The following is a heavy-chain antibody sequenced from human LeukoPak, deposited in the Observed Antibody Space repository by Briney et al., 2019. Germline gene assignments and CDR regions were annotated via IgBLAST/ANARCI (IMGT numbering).Heavy chain of an antibody. D-gene: IGHD3-16*02. Sequence: GGSLRLSCAASGFIFSSYAMSWVRQAPGKGLQWVSSISDNGGGTIYADSVKGRFTISRDISKNTLHLQMNSLRAEDTAVYYCAKDSAPGTYRLTALDIWGQGTMVTVSS. CDR3: AKDSAPGTYRLTALDI. J-gene: IGHJ3*02. CDR1: GFIFSSYA. V-gene: IGHV3-23*01. CDR2: ISDNGGGT.